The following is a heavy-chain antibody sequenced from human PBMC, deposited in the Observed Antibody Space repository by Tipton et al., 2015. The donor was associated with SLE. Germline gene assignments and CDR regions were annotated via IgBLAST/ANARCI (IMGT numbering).Heavy chain of an antibody. CDR2: IYSSGST. D-gene: IGHD3-22*01. J-gene: IGHJ4*02. CDR1: GGSISDYY. CDR3: AAYYYDTSGVFDF. Sequence: TLSLTCTVSGGSISDYYWSWIRQPPGKGLEWIGYIYSSGSTNYNPSLKSRVTISVDTSKNQFSLKLNSVTAADTALYYCAAYYYDTSGVFDFWGQGTLVTVSS. V-gene: IGHV4-59*01.